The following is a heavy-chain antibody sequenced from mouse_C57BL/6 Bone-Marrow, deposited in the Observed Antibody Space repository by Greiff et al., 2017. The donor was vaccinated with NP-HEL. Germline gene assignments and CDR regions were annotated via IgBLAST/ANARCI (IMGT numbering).Heavy chain of an antibody. V-gene: IGHV14-4*01. D-gene: IGHD2-5*01. CDR2: IDPENGDT. Sequence: VQLQQSGAELVRPGASVKLSCTASGFNIKDDYMHWVKQRPEQGLEWIGWIDPENGDTEYASKFQGKATITADTSSNTAYLQLSSLTSEDTAVYYCTYYSNYDYWGQGTTLTFSS. CDR3: TYYSNYDY. CDR1: GFNIKDDY. J-gene: IGHJ2*01.